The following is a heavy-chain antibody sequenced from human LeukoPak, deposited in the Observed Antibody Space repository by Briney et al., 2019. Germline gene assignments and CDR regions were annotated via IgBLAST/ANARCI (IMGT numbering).Heavy chain of an antibody. CDR3: AREPEDQLLYGWFDP. Sequence: SQTLSLTCAISGDSVSSNSAAWNWIRQSPSRGLEWLGRTYYRSKWYNNYAESVKSRIIINPDTSKNQFSLQLSSATPEDTAVYYCAREPEDQLLYGWFDPWGQGTLVTVSS. D-gene: IGHD2-2*02. V-gene: IGHV6-1*01. CDR2: TYYRSKWYN. CDR1: GDSVSSNSAA. J-gene: IGHJ5*02.